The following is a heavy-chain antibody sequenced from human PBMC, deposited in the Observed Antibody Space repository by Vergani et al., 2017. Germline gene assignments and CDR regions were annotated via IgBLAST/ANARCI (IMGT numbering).Heavy chain of an antibody. V-gene: IGHV4-38-2*02. D-gene: IGHD3-9*01. CDR1: GYSISSGYY. J-gene: IGHJ4*02. CDR2: IYHSGST. Sequence: QVQLQESGPGLVKPSETLSLTCTVSGYSISSGYYWGWIRQPPGKGLEWIGSIYHSGSTYYNPSLTSRVTRSVDTSKNQFSLKLSSVTDADTAVYYCARGGYYDILTGYTYFDYWGQGTLVTVSS. CDR3: ARGGYYDILTGYTYFDY.